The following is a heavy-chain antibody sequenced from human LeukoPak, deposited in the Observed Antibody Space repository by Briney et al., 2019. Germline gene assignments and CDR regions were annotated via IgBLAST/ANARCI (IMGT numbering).Heavy chain of an antibody. J-gene: IGHJ4*02. D-gene: IGHD6-19*01. CDR2: ISYDGSNK. V-gene: IGHV3-30*18. CDR3: AKDRSSGWLDY. Sequence: PGRSLRLSCAASGFTFSSYGMHWVRQAPGKGLEWVAVISYDGSNKYYADSVKGRFTISRDNSKNTLYLQMNSLRAEDTAVYYCAKDRSSGWLDYWGQGTLVTVSS. CDR1: GFTFSSYG.